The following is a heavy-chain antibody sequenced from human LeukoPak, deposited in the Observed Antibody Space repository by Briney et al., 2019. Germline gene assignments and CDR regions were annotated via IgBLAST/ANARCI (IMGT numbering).Heavy chain of an antibody. CDR2: ISSSGSTI. CDR3: ARNSMVRGVT. CDR1: GFIFSSYS. D-gene: IGHD3-10*01. V-gene: IGHV3-48*04. Sequence: GGSLRLSCAVSGFIFSSYSMNWVRQAPGKGLEWVSYISSSGSTIYYADSVKGRFTISRDNAKNSLYLQMNSLRAEDTAVYYCARNSMVRGVTWGQGTLVTVSS. J-gene: IGHJ4*02.